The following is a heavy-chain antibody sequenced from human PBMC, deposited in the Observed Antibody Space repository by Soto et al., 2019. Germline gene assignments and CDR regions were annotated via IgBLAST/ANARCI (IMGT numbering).Heavy chain of an antibody. J-gene: IGHJ4*02. V-gene: IGHV1-18*01. CDR1: GYTFTSYG. D-gene: IGHD1-1*01. CDR3: ARGRYGDY. CDR2: ISAHNGNT. Sequence: QVHLVQSGAEVKKPGASVKVSCKASGYTFTSYGITWVRQAPGQGLEWMGWISAHNGNTDYAQKPQVRVIVTRDTSTSTAYMELRSLRSDDTAVYYCARGRYGDYWGQGALVTVSS.